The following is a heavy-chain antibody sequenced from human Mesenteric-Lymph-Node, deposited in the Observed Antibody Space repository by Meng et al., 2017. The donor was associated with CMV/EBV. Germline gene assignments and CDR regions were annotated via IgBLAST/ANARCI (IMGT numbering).Heavy chain of an antibody. CDR1: LGSISSGSYY. D-gene: IGHD6-19*01. V-gene: IGHV4-39*07. J-gene: IGHJ4*02. CDR2: IHYTGST. Sequence: SETLSLTCTLSLGSISSGSYYWGWLRQPPGKGLEWIGSIHYTGSTSYNPSLKTRVSISEDTSKNEFSLTLTSVTAADTAVYYCARTQWHVGYFDNWGQGTLVTVS. CDR3: ARTQWHVGYFDN.